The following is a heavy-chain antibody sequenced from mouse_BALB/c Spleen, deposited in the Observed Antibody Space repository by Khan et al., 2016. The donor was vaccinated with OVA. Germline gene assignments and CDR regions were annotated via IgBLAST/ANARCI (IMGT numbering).Heavy chain of an antibody. Sequence: VQLQESGPGLVKPSQSLSLTCTVTGYSITSGYVWYWIRQFAGNIVEWMGYIRYSGSTNYNPTLKSKTSITRDTSNNQFFLQLNSLTTEDTATYYCARTSRIKYWGQGTTLTVSS. CDR1: GYSITSGYV. CDR3: ARTSRIKY. CDR2: IRYSGST. J-gene: IGHJ2*01. D-gene: IGHD1-1*01. V-gene: IGHV3-1*02.